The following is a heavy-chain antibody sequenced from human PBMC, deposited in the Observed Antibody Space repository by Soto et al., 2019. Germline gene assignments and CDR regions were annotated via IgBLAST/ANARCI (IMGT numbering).Heavy chain of an antibody. CDR2: INPNSGGT. D-gene: IGHD2-2*01. V-gene: IGHV1-2*04. J-gene: IGHJ6*02. CDR3: ARDAIPVTTWPPTYYYYGMDV. CDR1: GYTFTGYY. Sequence: ASVKVSCKASGYTFTGYYMHWVRQAPGQGLEWMGWINPNSGGTNYAQKFQGWVTMTRDTSISTAYMELSRLGSDDTAVYYCARDAIPVTTWPPTYYYYGMDVWGQGTTVTVSS.